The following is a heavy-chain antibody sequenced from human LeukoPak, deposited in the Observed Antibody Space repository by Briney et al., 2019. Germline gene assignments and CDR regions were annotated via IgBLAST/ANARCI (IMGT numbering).Heavy chain of an antibody. CDR3: ARSSGWYDY. D-gene: IGHD6-19*01. J-gene: IGHJ4*02. Sequence: GGSLRLSCAASGFTFSSFWVHWVRQAAGKGLVWVSYINTDGSTTSYADSVKGRFTISRDNAKNTLYLQMNSLRADDTAVYYCARSSGWYDYWGQGTLVTVSS. CDR1: GFTFSSFW. CDR2: INTDGSTT. V-gene: IGHV3-74*01.